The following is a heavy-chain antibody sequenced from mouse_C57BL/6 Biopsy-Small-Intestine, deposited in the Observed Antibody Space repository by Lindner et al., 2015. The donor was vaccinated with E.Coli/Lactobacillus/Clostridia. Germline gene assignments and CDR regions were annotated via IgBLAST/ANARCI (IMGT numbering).Heavy chain of an antibody. V-gene: IGHV1-19*01. Sequence: VQLQESGPELVKPGASVKMSCKASGYTFTDYYMNWVKQSHGKSLEWIGRVNPNNGGTNYNQKFKGKATLTVDKSLSTAYMQLNSLTSEDSAVYYCASVRFAYWGQGTLVTVSA. CDR3: ASVRFAY. J-gene: IGHJ3*01. CDR2: VNPNNGGT. CDR1: GYTFTDYY.